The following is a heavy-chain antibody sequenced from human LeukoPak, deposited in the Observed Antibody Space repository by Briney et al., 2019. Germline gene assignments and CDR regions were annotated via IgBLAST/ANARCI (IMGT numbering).Heavy chain of an antibody. V-gene: IGHV4-30-2*01. CDR3: ARETRENYFDY. CDR1: GGSFSGYY. CDR2: IYHSGST. Sequence: SETLSLTCAVYGGSFSGYYWSWIRQPPGKGLEWIGYIYHSGSTYYNPSLKSRVTISVDRSKNQFSLKLSSVTAADTAVYYCARETRENYFDYWGQGTLVTVSS. J-gene: IGHJ4*02.